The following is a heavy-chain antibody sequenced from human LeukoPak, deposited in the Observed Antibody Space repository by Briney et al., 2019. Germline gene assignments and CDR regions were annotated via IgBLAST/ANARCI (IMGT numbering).Heavy chain of an antibody. CDR2: MNSNSGKT. V-gene: IGHV1-8*01. CDR1: GYTFNSYE. Sequence: ASFKVFCKASGYTFNSYEINWGRPATGQGLEWMGWMNSNSGKTGYAQKFQGRVTMTRNTSINTTYMELSSLRSENTAVYYCARGGYDSSGYYPNYWGQGTMVTVSS. D-gene: IGHD3-22*01. CDR3: ARGGYDSSGYYPNY. J-gene: IGHJ4*01.